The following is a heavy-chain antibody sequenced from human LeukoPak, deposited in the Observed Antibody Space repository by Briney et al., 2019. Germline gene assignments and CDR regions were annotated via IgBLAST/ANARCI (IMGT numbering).Heavy chain of an antibody. Sequence: SETLSLTCTVSGGSISSYYWSWIRQPPGKGLEWIGHIFYSGGTNYNPSLESRVTMSVDTSKNQFSLKLRSVTAADTAVYYCARPGVGSGRYGAFDIWGQGTLVIVSS. J-gene: IGHJ3*02. V-gene: IGHV4-59*08. D-gene: IGHD5-18*01. CDR1: GGSISSYY. CDR3: ARPGVGSGRYGAFDI. CDR2: IFYSGGT.